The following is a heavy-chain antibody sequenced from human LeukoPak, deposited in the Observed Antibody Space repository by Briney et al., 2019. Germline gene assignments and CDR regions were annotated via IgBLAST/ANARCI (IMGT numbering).Heavy chain of an antibody. CDR2: IYYSGST. D-gene: IGHD5-24*01. V-gene: IGHV4-39*01. CDR1: SGSISSSTYY. CDR3: ARVLATTQGGLDY. Sequence: SETLSLTCTVSSGSISSSTYYWGWIRQPPGKGLEWIGSIYYSGSTYYNPSLKSRVTISVDTSKNQFSLKLSSVTAADTAVYYCARVLATTQGGLDYWGQGTLVTVSS. J-gene: IGHJ4*02.